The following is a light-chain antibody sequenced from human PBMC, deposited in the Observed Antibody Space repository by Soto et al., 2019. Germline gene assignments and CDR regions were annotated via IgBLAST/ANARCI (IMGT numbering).Light chain of an antibody. CDR3: QTWGSGIVV. CDR2: LNGDGSH. V-gene: IGLV4-69*01. J-gene: IGLJ2*01. CDR1: SGHNTYA. Sequence: QLVLTQSPSASASLGASVKLTCTLSSGHNTYAIAWHQQQPEKGPRHLMKLNGDGSHSKGDGIPDRFSGSSSGAERYLTISSLQSEDEADYYCQTWGSGIVVFGGGTKLTVL.